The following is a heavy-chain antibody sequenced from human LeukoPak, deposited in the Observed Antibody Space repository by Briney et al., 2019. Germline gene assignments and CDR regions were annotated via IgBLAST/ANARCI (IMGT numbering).Heavy chain of an antibody. J-gene: IGHJ6*02. D-gene: IGHD3-3*01. CDR2: INHSGST. CDR1: GGSFSAYY. CDR3: ARGFGFLEWLLKGYYYYGLDV. Sequence: SETLSLTCAVYGGSFSAYYWSWIRQPPGKGLEWIGEINHSGSTNYNPSLKSRVTISVDTSKNQISLKLSSVTASDTAVYYCARGFGFLEWLLKGYYYYGLDVWGPGATVTVSS. V-gene: IGHV4-34*01.